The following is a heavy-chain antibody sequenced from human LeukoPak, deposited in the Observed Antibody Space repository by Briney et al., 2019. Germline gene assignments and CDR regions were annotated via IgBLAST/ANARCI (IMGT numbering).Heavy chain of an antibody. Sequence: GGSLRLSCAASGFTFSTSGMHWVRQAPGKGLERVAFIRFDGSNKYYADSVKGRFTISRDNSKNALYLQMNSLRAEDTAVYYCAIHRGYTSSFDYWGQGTLVTVSS. CDR1: GFTFSTSG. D-gene: IGHD6-19*01. J-gene: IGHJ4*02. CDR2: IRFDGSNK. V-gene: IGHV3-30*02. CDR3: AIHRGYTSSFDY.